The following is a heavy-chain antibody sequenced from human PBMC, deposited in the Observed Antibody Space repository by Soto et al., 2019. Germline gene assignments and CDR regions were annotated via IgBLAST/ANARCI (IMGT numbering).Heavy chain of an antibody. CDR3: AKPRQITSLLLYYFDY. CDR1: GFTFSSYG. CDR2: ISYDGSNK. V-gene: IGHV3-30*18. Sequence: QVQLVESGGGVVQPGKSLRLSCAASGFTFSSYGMHWVRQAPGKGLEWEAVISYDGSNKYYADSVKGRFTSSRDNSKNTLYLQMNSLRADDTAVYYCAKPRQITSLLLYYFDYWGQGTLVTVSS. D-gene: IGHD2-15*01. J-gene: IGHJ4*02.